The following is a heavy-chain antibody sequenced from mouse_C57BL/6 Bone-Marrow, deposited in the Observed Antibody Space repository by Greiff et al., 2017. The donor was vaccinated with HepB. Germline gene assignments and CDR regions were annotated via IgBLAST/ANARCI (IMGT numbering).Heavy chain of an antibody. V-gene: IGHV1-81*01. D-gene: IGHD1-1*01. CDR2: IYPRSGNT. CDR3: ARSDTTVVAHFDY. CDR1: GYTFTSYG. Sequence: QVQLKESGAELARPGASVKLSCKASGYTFTSYGISWVKQRTGQGLEWIGEIYPRSGNTYYNEKFKGKATLTVDKSSSTAYMELRSLTSEDSAVYFCARSDTTVVAHFDYWGQGTTLTVSS. J-gene: IGHJ2*01.